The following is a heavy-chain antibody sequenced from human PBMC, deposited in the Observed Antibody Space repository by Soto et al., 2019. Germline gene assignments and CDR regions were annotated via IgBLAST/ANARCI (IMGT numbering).Heavy chain of an antibody. D-gene: IGHD3-9*01. J-gene: IGHJ2*01. CDR2: IYYSGST. CDR3: ARHETYYDILTGYYPYWYFDL. V-gene: IGHV4-39*01. Sequence: SVTQSLTCTVSGGSISSSSYYWGWIRQPPGKGLEWIGSIYYSGSTYYNPSLKSRVTISVDTSKNQFSLKLSSVTAADTAVYYCARHETYYDILTGYYPYWYFDLWGRGTLVTVSS. CDR1: GGSISSSSYY.